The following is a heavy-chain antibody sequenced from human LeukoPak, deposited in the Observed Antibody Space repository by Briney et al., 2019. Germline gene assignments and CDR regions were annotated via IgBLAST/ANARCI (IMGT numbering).Heavy chain of an antibody. CDR1: GYSISSGYY. CDR2: IYYSGST. Sequence: SETLSLTCTVSGYSISSGYYWGWIRQPPGKGLEWIGYIYYSGSTNYNPSLESRATISVDTSKNQFSLKLSSVTAADTAVYYCARRPAPFDLLLFAFDMWGQGTMVTVSS. J-gene: IGHJ3*02. V-gene: IGHV4-38-2*02. CDR3: ARRPAPFDLLLFAFDM. D-gene: IGHD3-9*01.